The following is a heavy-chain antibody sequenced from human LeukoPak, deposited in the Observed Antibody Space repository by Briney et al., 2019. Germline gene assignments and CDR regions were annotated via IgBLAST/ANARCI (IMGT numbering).Heavy chain of an antibody. J-gene: IGHJ4*02. CDR3: ARRVDGYNYGYFDY. D-gene: IGHD5-12*01. CDR2: IYYSGST. V-gene: IGHV4-59*08. Sequence: SETLSLTCTVSGGSISSYYWSWIRQPPGKGLEWIGYIYYSGSTNYNPSLKSRVTISVDTSKNPFSLKLSSVTAADTAVYYCARRVDGYNYGYFDYWGQGTLVTVSS. CDR1: GGSISSYY.